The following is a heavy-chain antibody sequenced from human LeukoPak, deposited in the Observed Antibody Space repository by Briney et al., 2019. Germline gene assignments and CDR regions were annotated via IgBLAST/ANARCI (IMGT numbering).Heavy chain of an antibody. CDR3: ARDFTDVVVPAAILYYYYYMDV. J-gene: IGHJ6*03. CDR2: ISGSGGST. D-gene: IGHD2-2*02. V-gene: IGHV3-23*01. Sequence: GGSLRLSCAASGFTFSSYAMSWVRQAPGKGLEWVSAISGSGGSTYYADSVKGRFTISRDNSKNTLYLQMNSLRAEDTAVYYCARDFTDVVVPAAILYYYYYMDVWGKGTTVTVSS. CDR1: GFTFSSYA.